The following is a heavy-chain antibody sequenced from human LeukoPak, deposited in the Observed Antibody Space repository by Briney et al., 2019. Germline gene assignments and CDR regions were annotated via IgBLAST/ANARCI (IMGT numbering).Heavy chain of an antibody. CDR1: GFTFRIYA. J-gene: IGHJ4*02. Sequence: GGSLRLSCAASGFTFRIYAMSWVRQAPGKGLEWVSAISASGDTTYYAESVKGRFTISRDNSKNTLYLQMDSLRAEDTAVYYCAKGYKHWLDYYFDYWGQGTLVTVSS. CDR2: ISASGDTT. V-gene: IGHV3-23*01. D-gene: IGHD6-19*01. CDR3: AKGYKHWLDYYFDY.